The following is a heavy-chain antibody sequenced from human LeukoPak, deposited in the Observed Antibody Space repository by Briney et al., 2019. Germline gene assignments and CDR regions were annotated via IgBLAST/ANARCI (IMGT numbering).Heavy chain of an antibody. V-gene: IGHV3-23*01. Sequence: GGSLRLSCAASGFTFSSYAMSWVRRAPGKGLEWVSAISGSGGSTYYADSVKGRFTISRDNSKNTLYLQMNSLRAEDTAVYYCAKDSASGYSYGYSHYWGQGTLVTVSS. D-gene: IGHD5-18*01. CDR3: AKDSASGYSYGYSHY. J-gene: IGHJ4*02. CDR2: ISGSGGST. CDR1: GFTFSSYA.